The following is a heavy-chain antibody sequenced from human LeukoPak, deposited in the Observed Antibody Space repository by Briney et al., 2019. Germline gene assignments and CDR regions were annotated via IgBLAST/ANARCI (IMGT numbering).Heavy chain of an antibody. Sequence: SGRSLRLSCATSGFTFSNYGMHWVRQAPGKGLEWVAIISYDGSNKFYADSVKGRFTISRDYSKNTLYLQMSSLRPEDTAVYYCASGRYSNRWFYFDNWGQGTVVTVSS. CDR2: ISYDGSNK. J-gene: IGHJ4*02. CDR3: ASGRYSNRWFYFDN. D-gene: IGHD6-13*01. CDR1: GFTFSNYG. V-gene: IGHV3-30*03.